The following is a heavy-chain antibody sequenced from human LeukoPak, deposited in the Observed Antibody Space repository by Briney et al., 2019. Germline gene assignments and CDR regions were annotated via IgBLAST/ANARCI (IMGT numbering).Heavy chain of an antibody. CDR2: LSTDGGST. D-gene: IGHD3-3*01. J-gene: IGHJ4*02. CDR1: GFTFSSYW. CDR3: ARVSCDYTTCKYPFDY. Sequence: GGSLRLSCAASGFTFSSYWMHWVRQAPGQGLMWLSRLSTDGGSTDYADSVKGRFTISRDNAKNTLYLQMNSLRAEDTAVYYCARVSCDYTTCKYPFDYWGQGTLVTVSS. V-gene: IGHV3-74*01.